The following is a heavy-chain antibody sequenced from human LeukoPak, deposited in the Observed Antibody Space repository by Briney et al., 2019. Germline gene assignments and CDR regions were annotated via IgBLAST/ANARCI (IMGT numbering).Heavy chain of an antibody. CDR3: ARRADYGDYGRPYGMDV. CDR1: GGSISGYY. V-gene: IGHV4-34*01. J-gene: IGHJ6*02. Sequence: PSETLSLTCTVSGGSISGYYWSWIRQPPGKGLEWIGEINHSGSTNYNPSLKSRVTISVDTSKNQFSLKLSSVTAADTAVYYCARRADYGDYGRPYGMDVWGQGTTVTVSS. D-gene: IGHD4-17*01. CDR2: INHSGST.